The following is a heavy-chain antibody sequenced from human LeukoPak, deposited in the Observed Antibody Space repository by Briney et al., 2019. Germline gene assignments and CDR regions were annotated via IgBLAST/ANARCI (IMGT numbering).Heavy chain of an antibody. V-gene: IGHV1-2*02. CDR2: INPNSGGA. Sequence: ASVKVSCKASGYTFTGYYMHWVRQAPGQGLEWMGWINPNSGGAKYAQKFQGRFTMTRDTSINTAYMELSGLRPDDTAIYYCARDPSHFYYMDVWGKGTTVTVSS. CDR1: GYTFTGYY. CDR3: ARDPSHFYYMDV. J-gene: IGHJ6*03.